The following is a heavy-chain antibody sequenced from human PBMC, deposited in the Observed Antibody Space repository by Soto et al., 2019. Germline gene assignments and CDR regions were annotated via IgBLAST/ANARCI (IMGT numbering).Heavy chain of an antibody. Sequence: SETLSLTCAVYGESFSGYYWSWIRQHPGKGLEWIGYIYYSGFTYYNPSLKSRVTISVDTSKNQFSLKLSSVTAADTAVYYCARSIDPWGQGTLVTVSS. CDR1: GESFSGYY. J-gene: IGHJ5*02. CDR3: ARSIDP. CDR2: IYYSGFT. V-gene: IGHV4-31*11.